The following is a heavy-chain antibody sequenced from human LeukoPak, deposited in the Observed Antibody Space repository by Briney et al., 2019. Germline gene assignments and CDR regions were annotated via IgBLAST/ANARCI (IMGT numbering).Heavy chain of an antibody. CDR1: GGSFSGYY. CDR3: ARGPNRNYYDSSGYYAHPARKYYYYYGMDV. V-gene: IGHV4-34*01. Sequence: SDTLSLTCAVYGGSFSGYYWSWIRQPPAKGLEWIREFNHSGSTNYNPSLTSRVTISVDTSKNQFSLKLSSVTAADTAVYYCARGPNRNYYDSSGYYAHPARKYYYYYGMDVWGQGTTVTVSS. CDR2: FNHSGST. D-gene: IGHD3-22*01. J-gene: IGHJ6*02.